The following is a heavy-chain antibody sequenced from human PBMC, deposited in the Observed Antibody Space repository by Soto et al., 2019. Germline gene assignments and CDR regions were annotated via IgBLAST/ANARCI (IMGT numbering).Heavy chain of an antibody. D-gene: IGHD6-19*01. CDR2: ISYDGSNK. J-gene: IGHJ4*02. CDR1: GFTFSSYA. Sequence: GGSLRLSCAASGFTFSSYAMHWVRQAPGKGLEWVAVISYDGSNKYYADSVKGRFTISRDNSKNTLYLQMNSLRAEDTAVYYCARDSLTYSSGWYGTGYWGQGTLVSLL. CDR3: ARDSLTYSSGWYGTGY. V-gene: IGHV3-30-3*01.